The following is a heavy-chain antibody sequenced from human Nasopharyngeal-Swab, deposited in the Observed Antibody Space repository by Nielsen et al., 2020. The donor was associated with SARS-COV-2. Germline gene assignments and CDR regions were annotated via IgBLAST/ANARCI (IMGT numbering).Heavy chain of an antibody. D-gene: IGHD6-13*01. J-gene: IGHJ4*02. V-gene: IGHV1-69*06. CDR2: IIPIFGTA. Sequence: SVKVSCKASGYTFTSYGISWVRQAPGQGLEWMGGIIPIFGTANYAQKFQGRVTITADKSTSTAYMELSSLRSEDTAVYYCARDRSPIYSSSWYYFDYWGQGTLVTVSS. CDR3: ARDRSPIYSSSWYYFDY. CDR1: GYTFTSYG.